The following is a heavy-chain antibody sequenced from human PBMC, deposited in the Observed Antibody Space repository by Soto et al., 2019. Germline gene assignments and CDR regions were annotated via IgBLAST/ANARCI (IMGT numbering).Heavy chain of an antibody. CDR2: INACNGNT. Sequence: ASVKVSCKASGYTFTSYAMHWVRQAPGQRLEWMGWINACNGNTKYSQKFQGRVTITRDTSASTAYMELSSLRSEDTAVYYCAREEGPPLDAFDIWGQGTMVT. CDR3: AREEGPPLDAFDI. V-gene: IGHV1-3*01. J-gene: IGHJ3*02. CDR1: GYTFTSYA.